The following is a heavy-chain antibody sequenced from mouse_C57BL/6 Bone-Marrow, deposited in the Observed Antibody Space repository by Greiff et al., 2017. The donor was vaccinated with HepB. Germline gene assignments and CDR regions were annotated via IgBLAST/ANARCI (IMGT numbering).Heavy chain of an antibody. D-gene: IGHD2-12*01. V-gene: IGHV1-82*01. CDR3: ARRALLYDYFDY. Sequence: LVKPGASVKISCKASGYAFSSSWMNWVKQRPGKGLEWIGRIYPGDGDTNYNGKFKGKATLTADKSSSTAYMQLSSLTSEDSAVYFCARRALLYDYFDYWGQGTTLTVSS. J-gene: IGHJ2*01. CDR1: GYAFSSSW. CDR2: IYPGDGDT.